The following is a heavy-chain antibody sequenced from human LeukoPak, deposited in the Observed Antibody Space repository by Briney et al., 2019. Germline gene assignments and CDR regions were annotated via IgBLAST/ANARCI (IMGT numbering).Heavy chain of an antibody. CDR3: AGSIGYFDLTDYYPLFWY. Sequence: SETLSLTCTVSGGSISSYYWSWIRQPPGKGLEWIGFIYSSGSTNYNPSLKSRVTISVDTSKNQFYLKLNSLTPADTAIYYCAGSIGYFDLTDYYPLFWYWGQGTLVTVSP. CDR2: IYSSGST. V-gene: IGHV4-59*01. D-gene: IGHD3-22*01. CDR1: GGSISSYY. J-gene: IGHJ4*02.